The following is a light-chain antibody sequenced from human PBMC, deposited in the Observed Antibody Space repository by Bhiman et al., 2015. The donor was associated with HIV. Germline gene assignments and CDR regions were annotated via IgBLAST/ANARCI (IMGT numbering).Light chain of an antibody. CDR2: EDD. Sequence: FMLTQPHSVSESPGKTVTISCTRSSGSIASNYVQWYQQRPGSSPTIVIYEDDQRPSGVPDRFSGSIDSSSNSASLTISGLKTEDEADYYCQSYHSDKEFGGGTKLTVL. CDR1: SGSIASNY. V-gene: IGLV6-57*01. J-gene: IGLJ3*02. CDR3: QSYHSDKE.